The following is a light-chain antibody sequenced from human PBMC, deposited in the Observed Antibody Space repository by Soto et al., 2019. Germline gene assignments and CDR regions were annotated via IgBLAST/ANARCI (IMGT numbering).Light chain of an antibody. CDR2: GAS. CDR1: QSLNTN. V-gene: IGKV3-15*01. CDR3: QQYNNWPHT. J-gene: IGKJ4*01. Sequence: EIVMTQSPATLSVSPGERATLSCRASQSLNTNLAWYQQKPGQAPRHLIYGASTRATGIPARFSGSGSGTEFTLTISNLQSEDFAVYYCQQYNNWPHTFGGGTKVDIK.